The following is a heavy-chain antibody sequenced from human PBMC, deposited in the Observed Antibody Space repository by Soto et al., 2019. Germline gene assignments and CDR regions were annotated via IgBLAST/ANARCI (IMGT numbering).Heavy chain of an antibody. D-gene: IGHD6-19*01. CDR2: ISAYNGNT. CDR1: GCTFTSYG. Sequence: ASVKVSCKASGCTFTSYGISWVRQAPGQGLEWMGWISAYNGNTNYAQKLQGRVTMTTNTYTSTAYMELRSLRSDDTAVYYCAREQWMDGDIDYWGQGTLVTVSS. V-gene: IGHV1-18*04. J-gene: IGHJ4*02. CDR3: AREQWMDGDIDY.